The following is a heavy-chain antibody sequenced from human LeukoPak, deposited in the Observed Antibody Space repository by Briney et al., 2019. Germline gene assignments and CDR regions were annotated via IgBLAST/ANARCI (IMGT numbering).Heavy chain of an antibody. J-gene: IGHJ4*02. CDR1: GFTFSNYW. Sequence: GGSLSLSCAASGFTFSNYWMSWVRQAPGKGLEWVANIKEDGSEKYYVDSVKGRFTISRDNARNSLHLQMNSLRAEDTAVYYCASGRQLGYWGQGTLVTVSS. D-gene: IGHD6-13*01. V-gene: IGHV3-7*01. CDR3: ASGRQLGY. CDR2: IKEDGSEK.